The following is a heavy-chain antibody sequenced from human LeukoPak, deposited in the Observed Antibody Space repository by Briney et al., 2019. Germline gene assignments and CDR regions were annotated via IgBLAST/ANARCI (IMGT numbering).Heavy chain of an antibody. V-gene: IGHV3-7*01. D-gene: IGHD5-18*01. CDR1: GFTFSIYY. Sequence: GGSLRLSCAASGFTFSIYYMSWVRQAPGKELEWVANIKQDGSEKYYVDSVKGRFTISRDNAKNSLYLQMNSLRAEDTAVYYCAREEDSYGYYWGQGTLVTVSS. J-gene: IGHJ4*02. CDR2: IKQDGSEK. CDR3: AREEDSYGYY.